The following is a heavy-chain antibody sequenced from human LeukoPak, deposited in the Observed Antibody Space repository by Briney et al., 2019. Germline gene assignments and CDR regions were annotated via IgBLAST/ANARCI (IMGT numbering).Heavy chain of an antibody. Sequence: GGSLSLSCAASGFTFSNYAMNWVRQAPGKGLEWVSYISSSSSTIYYADSMKGRFTISRDNAKNSLHLQMNSLRDEDTAVYYCKGSSWYNYYYMDVWGKGTTVTVSS. CDR3: KGSSWYNYYYMDV. V-gene: IGHV3-48*02. CDR2: ISSSSSTI. CDR1: GFTFSNYA. J-gene: IGHJ6*03. D-gene: IGHD6-13*01.